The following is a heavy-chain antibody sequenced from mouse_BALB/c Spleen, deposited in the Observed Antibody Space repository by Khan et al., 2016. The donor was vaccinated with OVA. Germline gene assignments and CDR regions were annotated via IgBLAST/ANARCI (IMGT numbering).Heavy chain of an antibody. J-gene: IGHJ1*01. V-gene: IGHV2-9-2*01. CDR2: IWTGGGT. CDR1: GFSLTNYD. Sequence: QVQLKESGPGLVAPSQSLSITCTVSGFSLTNYDISWIRQPPGKGLEWLGVIWTGGGTNYNSAFMSRLSISKDKSKSQVFLNMNSLQTDDTAIYYCVRMGNYYGSFYWYFDVWGAGTAVTVAS. CDR3: VRMGNYYGSFYWYFDV. D-gene: IGHD1-1*01.